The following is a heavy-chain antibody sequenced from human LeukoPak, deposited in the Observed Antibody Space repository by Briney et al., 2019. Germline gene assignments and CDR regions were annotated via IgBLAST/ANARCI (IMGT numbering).Heavy chain of an antibody. V-gene: IGHV3-30*02. CDR3: ATISMRIIAVADMGAFDI. J-gene: IGHJ3*02. CDR2: IRYDGSNK. D-gene: IGHD6-19*01. Sequence: PGGSLRLSCAASGFTFSSYGMHWVRQAPGKGLEWVAFIRYDGSNKYYADSVKGRFTISRDNSKNTLYLQMNSLRAEDTAVYYCATISMRIIAVADMGAFDIWGQGTMVTVSS. CDR1: GFTFSSYG.